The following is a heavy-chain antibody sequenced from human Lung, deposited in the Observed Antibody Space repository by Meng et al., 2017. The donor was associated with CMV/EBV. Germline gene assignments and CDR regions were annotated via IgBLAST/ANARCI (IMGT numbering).Heavy chain of an antibody. Sequence: SCTVSGGSVSTGGYYWTWIRQPPGKGLEWIGYIYYTGDTHYKSSLRSRLAISLDASKNQVSLKLNSVTAADTAVYYCARDLLGSSSWSYDAFDIWGQGXRVTVTS. CDR1: GGSVSTGGYY. J-gene: IGHJ3*02. CDR2: IYYTGDT. D-gene: IGHD6-13*01. V-gene: IGHV4-61*08. CDR3: ARDLLGSSSWSYDAFDI.